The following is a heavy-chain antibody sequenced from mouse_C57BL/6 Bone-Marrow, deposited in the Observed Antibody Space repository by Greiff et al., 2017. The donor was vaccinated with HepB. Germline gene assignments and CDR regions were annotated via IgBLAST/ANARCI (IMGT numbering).Heavy chain of an antibody. V-gene: IGHV1-53*01. CDR3: ARALLLDY. J-gene: IGHJ2*01. Sequence: QVHVKQSGPELVKPGASVKISCKASGYTFTDYYINWVKQRPGQGLEWIGNINPSNGGTNYNEKFKSKATLTVDKSSSTAYMQLSSLTSEDSAVYYCARALLLDYWGQGTTLTVSS. D-gene: IGHD2-1*01. CDR2: INPSNGGT. CDR1: GYTFTDYY.